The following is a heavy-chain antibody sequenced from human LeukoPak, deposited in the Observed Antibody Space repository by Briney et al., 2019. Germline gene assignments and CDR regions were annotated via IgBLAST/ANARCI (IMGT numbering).Heavy chain of an antibody. CDR1: GFTFSSFA. CDR2: ISANGGGT. Sequence: GGTLRLSCAASGFTFSSFAMSWVCQGPGKGLEWVSGISANGGGTYYANSVKGRFTISRDNSKNTLHLQMNSLRAEDAAVYYCAKATKAVVVDNFFDQWGQGTLVTVSS. CDR3: AKATKAVVVDNFFDQ. D-gene: IGHD2-15*01. J-gene: IGHJ4*02. V-gene: IGHV3-23*01.